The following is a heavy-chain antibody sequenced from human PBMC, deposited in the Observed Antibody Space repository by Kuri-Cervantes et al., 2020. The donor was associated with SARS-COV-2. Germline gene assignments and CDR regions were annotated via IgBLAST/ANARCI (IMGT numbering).Heavy chain of an antibody. V-gene: IGHV3-53*01. Sequence: GESLKISCAAAGFSVSSNFMSWVRQAPGKGLERVSIIYSSGTTYYADSVRGRFTISRDNSKNTLYLHMNSLRAEDTAVYHCARHPKTIPQYHFDYWGQGTLVTVSS. CDR3: ARHPKTIPQYHFDY. CDR1: GFSVSSNF. CDR2: IYSSGTT. D-gene: IGHD2/OR15-2a*01. J-gene: IGHJ4*02.